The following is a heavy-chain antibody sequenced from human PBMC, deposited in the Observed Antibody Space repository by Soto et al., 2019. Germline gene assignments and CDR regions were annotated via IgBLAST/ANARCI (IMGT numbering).Heavy chain of an antibody. V-gene: IGHV1-69*01. Sequence: QVQLVQSGAEVQKPGSSVKVSCKASGGTFSSYAISWVRQAPGQGLEWMGGIIPIFGTANYAQKFQGRVTITADESTSTAYMEVSSMRSEDTAVYYCAKEGGGAYCGGDCYGIFDLWGRGTLVTVSS. D-gene: IGHD2-21*02. J-gene: IGHJ2*01. CDR2: IIPIFGTA. CDR3: AKEGGGAYCGGDCYGIFDL. CDR1: GGTFSSYA.